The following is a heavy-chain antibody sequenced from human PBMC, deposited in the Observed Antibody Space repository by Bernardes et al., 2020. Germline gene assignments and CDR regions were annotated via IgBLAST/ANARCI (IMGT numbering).Heavy chain of an antibody. Sequence: VGSLSLSCAASGFTFSSYAMSWVRQAPGKGLEWVSAISGSGGSTYYADSVKGRFTISRDNSKNTLYLQMNSLRAEDTAVYYCAKDRYSSGLNWFDPWGQGTLVTVSS. CDR1: GFTFSSYA. CDR2: ISGSGGST. CDR3: AKDRYSSGLNWFDP. J-gene: IGHJ5*02. V-gene: IGHV3-23*01. D-gene: IGHD6-19*01.